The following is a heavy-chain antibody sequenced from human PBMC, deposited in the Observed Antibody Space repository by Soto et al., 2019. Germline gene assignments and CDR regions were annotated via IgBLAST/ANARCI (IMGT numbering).Heavy chain of an antibody. D-gene: IGHD3-10*01. J-gene: IGHJ4*02. CDR2: ISAYNGNT. V-gene: IGHV1-18*04. CDR1: GYTFTSYG. CDR3: ARAGSGSYYNYLEHLNDY. Sequence: ASVKVSCKASGYTFTSYGISWVRQAPGQGLEWMGWISAYNGNTNYAQKLQGRVTMTTDTSTSTAYMELRSPRSDDTAVYYCARAGSGSYYNYLEHLNDYWGQGTLVTVSS.